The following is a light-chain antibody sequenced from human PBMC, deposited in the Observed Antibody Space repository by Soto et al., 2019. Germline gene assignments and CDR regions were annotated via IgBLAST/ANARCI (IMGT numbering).Light chain of an antibody. CDR1: QSISSW. Sequence: DIQMTQSPSTLSASVGDRVTITCRASQSISSWLAWYQQKPGKAPKLLIYDASSLESGVPSRFSVSGSGTEFTLTISSLQPDDFATYYRQHYNSIRLTFGGGTKVEIK. CDR3: QHYNSIRLT. V-gene: IGKV1-5*01. J-gene: IGKJ4*01. CDR2: DAS.